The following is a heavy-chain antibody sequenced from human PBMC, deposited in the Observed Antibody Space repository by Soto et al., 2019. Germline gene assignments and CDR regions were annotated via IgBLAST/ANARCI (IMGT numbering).Heavy chain of an antibody. V-gene: IGHV4-30-2*01. CDR3: ARDSLSGYYFDY. CDR2: TYPSGGT. Sequence: QLQLQESGSGLVKPSQTLSLTCVVSGDSISSGGYSWNWIRQPPGQGLEWIGHTYPSGGTLYNPSLDSRVTISVDKSKNQFSLRLTSVTAADTAVYYCARDSLSGYYFDYWGQGTLVTVSS. CDR1: GDSISSGGYS. J-gene: IGHJ4*02. D-gene: IGHD3-22*01.